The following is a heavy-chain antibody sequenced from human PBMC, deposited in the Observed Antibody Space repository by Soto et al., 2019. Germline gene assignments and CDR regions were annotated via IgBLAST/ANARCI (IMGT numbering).Heavy chain of an antibody. J-gene: IGHJ6*02. CDR1: GFTFSSYW. V-gene: IGHV3-74*01. D-gene: IGHD6-19*01. CDR3: ARESYSSGWYYYYYGMDV. CDR2: INSDGSST. Sequence: GGSLRLSCAASGFTFSSYWMHWVRQAPGKGLVWVSRINSDGSSTSYADSVKGRFTISRDNAKNTLYLQMNSLRAEDTAVYYCARESYSSGWYYYYYGMDVWGQGTTVTVS.